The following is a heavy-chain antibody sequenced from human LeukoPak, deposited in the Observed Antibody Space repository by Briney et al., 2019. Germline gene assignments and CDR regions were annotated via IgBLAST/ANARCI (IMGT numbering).Heavy chain of an antibody. CDR1: GFTFSTYA. CDR3: ARDGASRGAPDEY. V-gene: IGHV3-30*04. J-gene: IGHJ4*02. Sequence: GGSLRLSCAASGFTFSTYAMHWVRQAPGKGLEWVAVVPFDGSSKYYADSVKGRFTISRDNSKNTVYLQMDSLRGDDTAVYYCARDGASRGAPDEYRGQGTLVIVSS. D-gene: IGHD2-15*01. CDR2: VPFDGSSK.